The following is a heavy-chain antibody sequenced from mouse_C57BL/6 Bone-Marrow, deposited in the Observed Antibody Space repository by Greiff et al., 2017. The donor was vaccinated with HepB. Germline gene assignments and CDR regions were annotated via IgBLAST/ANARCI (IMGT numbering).Heavy chain of an antibody. CDR1: GYTFTSYG. CDR3: ARRSYDYYFDY. Sequence: VKLMESGAELARPGASVKLSCKASGYTFTSYGISWVKQRTGQGLEWIGEIYPRSGNTYYNEKFKGKATLTADKSSSTAYMELRSLTSEDSAVYFCARRSYDYYFDYWGQGTTLTVSS. V-gene: IGHV1-81*01. J-gene: IGHJ2*01. CDR2: IYPRSGNT. D-gene: IGHD2-4*01.